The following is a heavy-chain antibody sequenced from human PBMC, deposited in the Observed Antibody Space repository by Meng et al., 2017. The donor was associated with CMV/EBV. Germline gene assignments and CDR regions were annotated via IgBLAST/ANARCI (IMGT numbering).Heavy chain of an antibody. CDR1: GYTFTSYA. Sequence: ASVKVSCKASGYTFTSYAINWVRQAPGQGLEWVGWINSYNGDTHYAQKLQDRVTVTTDTTTDTIYMELRSLRADDTAVYYCARCLLSNGGLFDYWGQGTRVTVSS. D-gene: IGHD7-27*01. V-gene: IGHV1-18*01. CDR2: INSYNGDT. CDR3: ARCLLSNGGLFDY. J-gene: IGHJ4*02.